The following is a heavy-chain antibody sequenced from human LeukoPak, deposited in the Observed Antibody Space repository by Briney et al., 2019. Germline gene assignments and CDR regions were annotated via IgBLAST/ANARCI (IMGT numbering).Heavy chain of an antibody. Sequence: SVKVSCKASGSTFSSYAISWVRQAPGQGLEWMGRIIPILGIANYAQKFQGRVTITADKSTSTAYMELSSLRSEDTAVYYCARTVDDGFDYWGQGTLVTVSS. CDR1: GSTFSSYA. J-gene: IGHJ4*02. V-gene: IGHV1-69*04. CDR2: IIPILGIA. D-gene: IGHD4-23*01. CDR3: ARTVDDGFDY.